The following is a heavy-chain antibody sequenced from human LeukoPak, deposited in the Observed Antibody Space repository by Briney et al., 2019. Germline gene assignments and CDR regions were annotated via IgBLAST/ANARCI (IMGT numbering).Heavy chain of an antibody. CDR1: GGSISSSSYY. CDR2: IYYSGST. V-gene: IGHV4-39*07. CDR3: ARGEGYYDSSGYFDY. J-gene: IGHJ4*02. D-gene: IGHD3-22*01. Sequence: SETLSLTCTVSGGSISSSSYYWGWTRQPPGKGLEWIGSIYYSGSTYYNPSLKSRVTISVDTSKNQFSLKLSSVTAADTAVYYCARGEGYYDSSGYFDYWGQGTLVTVSS.